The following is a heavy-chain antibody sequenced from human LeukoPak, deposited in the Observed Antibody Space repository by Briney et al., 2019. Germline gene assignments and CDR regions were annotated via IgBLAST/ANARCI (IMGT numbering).Heavy chain of an antibody. CDR2: INPNSGGT. V-gene: IGHV1-2*02. D-gene: IGHD4-23*01. CDR1: GYSFTGYY. Sequence: ASVKVSCKASGYSFTGYYIHWVRQAPGQGLEWMGWINPNSGGTNYAQKFQGRVTMTTDTSTSTAYMELRSLRSDDTAVYYCARDKAVTTEVTQHFQHWGQGTLVTVSS. J-gene: IGHJ1*01. CDR3: ARDKAVTTEVTQHFQH.